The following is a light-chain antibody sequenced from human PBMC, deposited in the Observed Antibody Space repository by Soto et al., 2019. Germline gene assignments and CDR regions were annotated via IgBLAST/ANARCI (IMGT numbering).Light chain of an antibody. V-gene: IGLV2-14*01. CDR3: SSYTSSSLRV. Sequence: QSVLTQPASVSGSPGQSITISCTGTSSDVGGYNYVSWYQQHPGKAPKLMIYEVSNRPSGVSNRFSGSKSGNTASLTISGLQAEDEADYYCSSYTSSSLRVFGGGTKLTGL. J-gene: IGLJ3*02. CDR1: SSDVGGYNY. CDR2: EVS.